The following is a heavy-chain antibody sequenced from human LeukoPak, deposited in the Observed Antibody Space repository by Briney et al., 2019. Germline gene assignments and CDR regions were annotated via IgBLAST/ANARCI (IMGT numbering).Heavy chain of an antibody. CDR2: ISYDGSNK. CDR1: GFTFSSYG. J-gene: IGHJ4*02. D-gene: IGHD3-16*01. V-gene: IGHV3-30*03. Sequence: GGSLRLSCAASGFTFSSYGMHWVRQAPGKGLEWVAVISYDGSNKYYADSVKGRFTISRDNSKNTLYLQMNSLRAEDTAVYYCTTFYTVITFGFDSWGQGTLVTVSS. CDR3: TTFYTVITFGFDS.